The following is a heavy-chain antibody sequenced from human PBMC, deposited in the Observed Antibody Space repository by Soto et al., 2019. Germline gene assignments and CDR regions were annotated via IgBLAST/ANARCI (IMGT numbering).Heavy chain of an antibody. CDR3: AREPIVTDEKNDAFDF. CDR1: GYTFSNYD. D-gene: IGHD2-21*02. Sequence: QVQLVQSGAELKQPGASVKVSCKASGYTFSNYDINWVRQATGQGLEWMGWVNPRSGNRGYAQRFQGRVTMTRDTSTNTAYMELTSLTTDDTAVYYCAREPIVTDEKNDAFDFWGQGTMVTVSP. J-gene: IGHJ3*01. V-gene: IGHV1-8*01. CDR2: VNPRSGNR.